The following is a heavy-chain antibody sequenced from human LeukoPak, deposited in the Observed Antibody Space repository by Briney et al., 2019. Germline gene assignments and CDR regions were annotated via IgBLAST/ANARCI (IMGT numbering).Heavy chain of an antibody. CDR1: GGSLGGYY. D-gene: IGHD2-8*01. V-gene: IGHV4-4*07. Sequence: PSETLSLTCTVSGGSLGGYYWCWIRQPAGKGLEWIGRIYSSGSTNYAPSLKSRVTMSIDTSKKHLSLKLNTVTAADTAVYYCARLNGDGFDIWGQGTKVTVSS. CDR2: IYSSGST. J-gene: IGHJ3*02. CDR3: ARLNGDGFDI.